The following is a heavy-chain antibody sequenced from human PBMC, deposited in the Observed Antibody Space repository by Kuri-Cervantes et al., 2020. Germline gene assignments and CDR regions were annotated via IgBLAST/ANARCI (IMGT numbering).Heavy chain of an antibody. J-gene: IGHJ4*02. CDR1: GFTFRRYW. V-gene: IGHV3-7*01. Sequence: LSLTCAASGFTFRRYWMSWVRQAPGKGLEWVANIKEDGSEKYYVDSVEGRFTISRDNAENSLYLQMNSLRAEDTAVYYCARDLDGKDYWGQGTLVTVSS. CDR3: ARDLDGKDY. D-gene: IGHD3/OR15-3a*01. CDR2: IKEDGSEK.